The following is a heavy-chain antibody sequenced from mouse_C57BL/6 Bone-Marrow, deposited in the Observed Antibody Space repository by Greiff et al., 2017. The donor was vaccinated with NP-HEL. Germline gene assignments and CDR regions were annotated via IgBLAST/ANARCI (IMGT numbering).Heavy chain of an antibody. CDR1: GFTFSSYA. D-gene: IGHD2-12*01. Sequence: EVKVVESGGGLVKPGGSLKLPCAASGFTFSSYAMSWVRQPPEKRLEWVATISAGGSYTYYPANVKGRFTITRDNAKNNLYLKMSHLKSEDTAMYYCAKGGRRRFYYAMDYWGQGTSVTVSS. J-gene: IGHJ4*01. CDR2: ISAGGSYT. CDR3: AKGGRRRFYYAMDY. V-gene: IGHV5-4*03.